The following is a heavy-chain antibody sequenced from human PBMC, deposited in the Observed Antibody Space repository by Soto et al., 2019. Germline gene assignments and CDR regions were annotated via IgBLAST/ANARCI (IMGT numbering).Heavy chain of an antibody. Sequence: QAHLVQSGAEGKKPGASVKVSCKASGYTFTGYTFHWVRQAPGQGLEWMAWINSSSSDSSFAPKIQGRVTVTMDAPSSTAYMELTRLRSDDTAVYYCATEMATIKGFFDKWGQGKPVAVSS. CDR1: GYTFTGYT. CDR2: INSSSSDS. J-gene: IGHJ4*02. V-gene: IGHV1-2*02. CDR3: ATEMATIKGFFDK. D-gene: IGHD2-8*01.